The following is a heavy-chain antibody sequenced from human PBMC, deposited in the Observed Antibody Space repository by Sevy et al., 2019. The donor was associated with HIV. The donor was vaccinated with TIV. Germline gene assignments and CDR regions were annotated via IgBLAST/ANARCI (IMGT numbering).Heavy chain of an antibody. CDR1: GFAFSSHG. J-gene: IGHJ4*02. D-gene: IGHD7-27*01. Sequence: GGSLRLSCAASGFAFSSHGMHWVRQTPGEGLEWVAMISWDGMNKYYGDSVKGRFTISRDNPENTLYLHMNSLRAEDTAVYYCAKDRGSSYLGASNYWGQGTLVTVSS. CDR2: ISWDGMNK. CDR3: AKDRGSSYLGASNY. V-gene: IGHV3-30*18.